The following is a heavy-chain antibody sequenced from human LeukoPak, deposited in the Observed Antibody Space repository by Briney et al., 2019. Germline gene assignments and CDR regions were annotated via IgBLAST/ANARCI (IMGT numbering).Heavy chain of an antibody. CDR2: ISWNSGSI. CDR1: GFTFDDYG. CDR3: AKVHSSGWFDY. D-gene: IGHD6-19*01. Sequence: PGGSLRLSCAASGFTFDDYGMHWVRQAPGKGLEWVSGISWNSGSIGYADSVKGRFTISRDNAKNSLYLQMNSLRAEDMALYYCAKVHSSGWFDYWGQGTLVTVSS. V-gene: IGHV3-9*03. J-gene: IGHJ4*02.